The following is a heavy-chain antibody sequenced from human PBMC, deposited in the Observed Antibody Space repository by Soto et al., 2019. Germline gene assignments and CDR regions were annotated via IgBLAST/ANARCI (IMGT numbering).Heavy chain of an antibody. J-gene: IGHJ4*02. Sequence: QVQLQESGPGLVKPSQTLSLTCTVSGGSISSGGYYWSWIRQHPGKGLEWIGYIYYSGRTYYYPSVKNQVTISVDTCKIQFYLKPSSVTGADTAMSYCATYGSGTDNPTIIDYWGQGTLVTVSS. V-gene: IGHV4-31*01. CDR2: IYYSGRT. D-gene: IGHD3-10*01. CDR1: GGSISSGGYY. CDR3: ATYGSGTDNPTIIDY.